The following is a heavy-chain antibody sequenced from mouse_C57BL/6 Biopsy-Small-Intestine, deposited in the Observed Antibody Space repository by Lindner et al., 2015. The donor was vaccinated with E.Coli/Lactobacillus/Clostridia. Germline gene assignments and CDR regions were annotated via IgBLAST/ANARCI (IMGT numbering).Heavy chain of an antibody. V-gene: IGHV1-53*01. CDR1: GFTFTIYY. Sequence: SVKVSCKASGFTFTIYYMHWVRQAPGQGLEWMGIINLSGGDTSYAPKFQGRVTMTRDTSTSTVFMELSSLRSDDTAVYYCARYGVVAGRVFDYWGQGTLVTVSS. CDR3: ARYGVVAGRVFDY. J-gene: IGHJ4*01. CDR2: INLSGGDT. D-gene: IGHD1-1*02.